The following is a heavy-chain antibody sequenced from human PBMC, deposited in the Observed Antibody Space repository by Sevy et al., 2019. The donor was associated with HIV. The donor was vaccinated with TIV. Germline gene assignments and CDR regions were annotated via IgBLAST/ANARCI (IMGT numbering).Heavy chain of an antibody. CDR1: GFTLSPYS. J-gene: IGHJ6*02. D-gene: IGHD2-2*01. CDR3: ARDAMRLGNSNYYYGMDV. Sequence: QLGGSLRLSCAASGFTLSPYSMEWVRQAPGKGLEWVSHISSSSNIIYYADSVKGRFTVSRDNAKNSLYLRMDSLRDEDTAVYYCARDAMRLGNSNYYYGMDVWGQGTTVTVSS. CDR2: ISSSSNII. V-gene: IGHV3-48*02.